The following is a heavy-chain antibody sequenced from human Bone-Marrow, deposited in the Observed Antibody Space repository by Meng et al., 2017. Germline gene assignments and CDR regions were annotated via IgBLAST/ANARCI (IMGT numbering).Heavy chain of an antibody. V-gene: IGHV3-74*02. J-gene: IGHJ4*02. CDR2: INPDGTIT. Sequence: VQLVESGGGVVQPGRSLRLSCIASEFTFSIFWMHWVRQAPGKGPMWVSRINPDGTITDYADSVKGRFTISRDNAKNTLYLQMNSLRAEDSAVYYCARFTPFDYWGPGTLVTVSS. CDR1: EFTFSIFW. CDR3: ARFTPFDY.